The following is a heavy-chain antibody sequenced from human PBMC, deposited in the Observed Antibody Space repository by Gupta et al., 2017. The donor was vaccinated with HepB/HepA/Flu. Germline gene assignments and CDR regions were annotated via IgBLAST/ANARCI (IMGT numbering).Heavy chain of an antibody. CDR1: RASFTAYW. V-gene: IGHV5-51*01. CDR2: IDPGEYQT. D-gene: IGHD1-26*01. J-gene: IGHJ4*01. Sequence: EVQLVQSGAEVKKPGESLKISCKVSRASFTAYWIAWVRQMPGKGLECMGIIDPGEYQTKDSPSFQGQVTISADKSIRTAYLQWRSLEASETAMYYWAVGHFAKYFDYWGQGRLVTVSS. CDR3: AVGHFAKYFDY.